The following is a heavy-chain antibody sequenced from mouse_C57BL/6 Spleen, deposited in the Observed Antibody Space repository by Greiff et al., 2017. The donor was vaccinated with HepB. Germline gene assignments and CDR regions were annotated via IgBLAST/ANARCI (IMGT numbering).Heavy chain of an antibody. CDR1: GYTFTSYW. CDR3: ARYYGSGARYYAMDY. Sequence: QVQLQQPGAELVMPGASVKLSCKASGYTFTSYWMHWVKQGPGQGLEWIGEIDPSDSYTNYNQKFKGKSTLTVDKSSSTAYMQLSSLTSEDSAVYYCARYYGSGARYYAMDYWGQGTSVTVSS. D-gene: IGHD1-1*01. CDR2: IDPSDSYT. J-gene: IGHJ4*01. V-gene: IGHV1-69*01.